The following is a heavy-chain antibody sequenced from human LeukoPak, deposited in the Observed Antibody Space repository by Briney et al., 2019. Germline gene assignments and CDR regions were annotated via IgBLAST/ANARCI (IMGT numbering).Heavy chain of an antibody. CDR2: INPSGGSP. D-gene: IGHD1-26*01. CDR1: GSAFTTYY. CDR3: GRDSGSHSFDY. Sequence: ASVKLSRTSSGSAFTTYYMHRVRQAPAQGLEWMGIINPSGGSPTYAQKFQGRGTMTRDTSTNTIYMELRSMRSEVTAVYYCGRDSGSHSFDYWGQGTLVTVSS. V-gene: IGHV1-46*01. J-gene: IGHJ4*02.